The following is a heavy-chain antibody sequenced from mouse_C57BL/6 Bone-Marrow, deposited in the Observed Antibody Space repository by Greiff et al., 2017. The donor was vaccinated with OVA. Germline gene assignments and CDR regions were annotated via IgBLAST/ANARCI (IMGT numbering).Heavy chain of an antibody. J-gene: IGHJ2*01. D-gene: IGHD2-5*01. Sequence: QVQLQQPGAELVRPGSSVKLSCKASGYTFTSYWMDWVKQRPGQGLEWIGNIYPSDSETHYNQKFKDKATLTVDKSSSTAYMQLSSLTSEDSAVYYCARSGYSNYYFDYWGQGTTLTVSS. V-gene: IGHV1-61*01. CDR3: ARSGYSNYYFDY. CDR2: IYPSDSET. CDR1: GYTFTSYW.